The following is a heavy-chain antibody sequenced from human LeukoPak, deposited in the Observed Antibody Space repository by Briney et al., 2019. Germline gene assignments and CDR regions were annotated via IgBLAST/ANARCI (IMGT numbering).Heavy chain of an antibody. V-gene: IGHV3-23*01. CDR3: AKRGVVIRVILVGFHKESYFDS. Sequence: PGGSLRLSCAASGITFSNYGMSWVRQAPGKGLEWVAGISGSGGSTNYADSVKGRFTISRDNAKNTLYLQMNSLRAEDTAVYFCAKRGVVIRVILVGFHKESYFDSWGQGARVTVSS. CDR2: ISGSGGST. J-gene: IGHJ4*02. D-gene: IGHD3-22*01. CDR1: GITFSNYG.